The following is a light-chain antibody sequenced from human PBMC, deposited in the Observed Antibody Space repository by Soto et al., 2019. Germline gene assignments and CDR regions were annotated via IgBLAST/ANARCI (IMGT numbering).Light chain of an antibody. Sequence: AIRMTQSPSSLSASTGDRVTITCRASQGISSYLAWYQQKPGKAPKLLIYAASTLQSGVPSRFSGSGSGTDFTLTIRCMQSEDFANYYCQQYYSYPLTFGGATNVDI. J-gene: IGKJ4*01. CDR1: QGISSY. CDR2: AAS. V-gene: IGKV1-8*01. CDR3: QQYYSYPLT.